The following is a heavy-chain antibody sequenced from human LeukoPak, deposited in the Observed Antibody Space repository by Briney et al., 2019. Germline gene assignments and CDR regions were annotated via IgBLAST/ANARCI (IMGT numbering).Heavy chain of an antibody. V-gene: IGHV1-18*04. CDR3: ARAAGVPAAISSDY. J-gene: IGHJ4*02. D-gene: IGHD2-2*01. Sequence: ASVKVSCKASGYTFTSYGISWVRQAPGQGLEWMGWISAYNGNTNYAQKLQGRVTMTTDTSTSTAYVELRSLRSDDTAVYYCARAAGVPAAISSDYWGQGTLVTVSS. CDR1: GYTFTSYG. CDR2: ISAYNGNT.